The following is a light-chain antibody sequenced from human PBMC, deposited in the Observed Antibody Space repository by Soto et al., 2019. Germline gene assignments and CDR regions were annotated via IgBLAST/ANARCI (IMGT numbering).Light chain of an antibody. Sequence: EIALTQSPATLSLSPEERATLSCRASQSVNNYLAWYQQKPGQAPRLLIYDESNRTTGIPDRFSGSGPGTDFTLTISSLAPEDFEVYYCQHRSNWPPLTFGGGTKVEVK. CDR2: DES. V-gene: IGKV3-11*01. CDR1: QSVNNY. J-gene: IGKJ4*01. CDR3: QHRSNWPPLT.